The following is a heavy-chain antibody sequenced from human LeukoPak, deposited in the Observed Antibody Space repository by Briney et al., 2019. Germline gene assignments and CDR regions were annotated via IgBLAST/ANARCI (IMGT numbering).Heavy chain of an antibody. D-gene: IGHD3-3*01. CDR3: TTFGVVIPGDAFDT. CDR1: GFTFSNAW. J-gene: IGHJ3*02. CDR2: IKSKTDGGTT. V-gene: IGHV3-15*01. Sequence: GGSLRLSCAASGFTFSNAWMSWVRQAPGKGLEWVGRIKSKTDGGTTDYAAPVKGRFTISRDDSKNTLYLQMNSLKTEDTAVYYCTTFGVVIPGDAFDTWGQGTMVTVSS.